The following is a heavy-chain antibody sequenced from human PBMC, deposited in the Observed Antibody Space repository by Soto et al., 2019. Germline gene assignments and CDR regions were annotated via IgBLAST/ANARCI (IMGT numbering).Heavy chain of an antibody. Sequence: EVQLVESGGGLVQPGRSLRLSCAASGFTFDDYAMHWVRQAPGKGLEWVSGISWNSGSIGYADSVKGRFTISRDNAKNSLYLQMNSLRAEDTALYYCAKEGIEGLHLGSDAFDIWGQGTMVTVSS. D-gene: IGHD3-16*01. CDR1: GFTFDDYA. CDR3: AKEGIEGLHLGSDAFDI. V-gene: IGHV3-9*01. J-gene: IGHJ3*02. CDR2: ISWNSGSI.